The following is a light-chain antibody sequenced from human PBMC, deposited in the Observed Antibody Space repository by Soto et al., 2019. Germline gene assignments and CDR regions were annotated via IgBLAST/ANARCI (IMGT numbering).Light chain of an antibody. CDR2: GAS. Sequence: EIVLTQSPGTLSLSPGERATLSCRASQSVISNYLAWYQQKPGQAPRLLIYGASSRATGIPDRFSGSGSGTDFSLTISRLEPEDFAVYYCQQHGVSPRFTFGQGTKLEIK. CDR1: QSVISNY. CDR3: QQHGVSPRFT. J-gene: IGKJ2*01. V-gene: IGKV3-20*01.